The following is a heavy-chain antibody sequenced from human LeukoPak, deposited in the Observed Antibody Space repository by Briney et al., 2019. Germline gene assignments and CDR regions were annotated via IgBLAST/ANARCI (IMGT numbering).Heavy chain of an antibody. CDR1: GGTFSSYA. D-gene: IGHD3-10*01. CDR2: IIPIFGTT. J-gene: IGHJ4*02. Sequence: SVKVSCKASGGTFSSYAISWVRQAPGQGLEWMGGIIPIFGTTNYAQKFQDRVTITADKSTSTAYMELSSLRSEDTAVYYCARASSGSYYEYYFDYWGQGTLVTVSS. CDR3: ARASSGSYYEYYFDY. V-gene: IGHV1-69*06.